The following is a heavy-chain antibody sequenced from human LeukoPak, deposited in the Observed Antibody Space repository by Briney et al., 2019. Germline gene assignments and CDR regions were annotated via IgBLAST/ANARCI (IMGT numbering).Heavy chain of an antibody. J-gene: IGHJ4*02. CDR1: GGXISSYY. Sequence: SETLSLTCTVSGGXISSYYRNWIRQPPGKGLEWIGYIYYSGSTNYNPSLKSRVTISVDTSKNQFSLKLSSVTAADTAVYYCARGADSSGYYSIFYFDYWGQGTLVTVSS. CDR2: IYYSGST. V-gene: IGHV4-59*01. CDR3: ARGADSSGYYSIFYFDY. D-gene: IGHD3-22*01.